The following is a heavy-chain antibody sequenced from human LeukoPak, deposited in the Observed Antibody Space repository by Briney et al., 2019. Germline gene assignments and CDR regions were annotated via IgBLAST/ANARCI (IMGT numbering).Heavy chain of an antibody. Sequence: PSETLCLTCAVYGGSFSGYYWSWIRQPPGKGLKWIGEINHSGSTNYNPSLKSRVTISVDTSKNQFALKLSSVTAADTAVYYCARGTAGYYYDSSGYYVDYWGQGTLVTVSS. J-gene: IGHJ4*02. D-gene: IGHD3-22*01. CDR3: ARGTAGYYYDSSGYYVDY. V-gene: IGHV4-34*01. CDR1: GGSFSGYY. CDR2: INHSGST.